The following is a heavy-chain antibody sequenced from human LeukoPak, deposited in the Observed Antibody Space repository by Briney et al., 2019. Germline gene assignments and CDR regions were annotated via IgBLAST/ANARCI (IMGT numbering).Heavy chain of an antibody. CDR3: AKTPPHYYYDSSGYYSSYYYYYYMDV. CDR2: IRYDGSNK. J-gene: IGHJ6*03. Sequence: GSLRRSCAASGFTSSSYGMHWLRRAPGKGREGVAFIRYDGSNKYYADSVKGRFTTSRDNSKNTLYLQMNRMRAADTAVYYCAKTPPHYYYDSSGYYSSYYYYYYMDVWGKGTTVTVSS. CDR1: GFTSSSYG. D-gene: IGHD3-22*01. V-gene: IGHV3-30*02.